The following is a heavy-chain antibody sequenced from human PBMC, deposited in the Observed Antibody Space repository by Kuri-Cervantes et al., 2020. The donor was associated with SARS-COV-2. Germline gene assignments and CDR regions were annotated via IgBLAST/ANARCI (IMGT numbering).Heavy chain of an antibody. CDR2: FDPEDGET. D-gene: IGHD3-3*01. CDR3: ATASPAVLRFLEWLCAFDI. V-gene: IGHV1-24*01. J-gene: IGHJ3*02. CDR1: GYTFTSYY. Sequence: ASVKVSCKASGYTFTSYYMHWVRQAPGQGLEWMGGFDPEDGETIYAQKFQGRVTMTEDTSTDTAYMELSSLRSEDTAVYYCATASPAVLRFLEWLCAFDIWGQGTMVTVSS.